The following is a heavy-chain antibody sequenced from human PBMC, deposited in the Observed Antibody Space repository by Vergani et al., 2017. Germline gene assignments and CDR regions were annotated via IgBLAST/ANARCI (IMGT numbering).Heavy chain of an antibody. CDR3: ARGGLRNHFDY. V-gene: IGHV3-48*03. CDR1: GFTFGDYA. Sequence: EVQLVESGGGLVQPGRSPRLSCTASGFTFGDYAMSWFRQAPGKGLEWVSYISSSGSTIYYADSVKGRFTISRDNAKNSLYLQMNSLRAEDTAVYYCARGGLRNHFDYWGQGTLVTVSS. D-gene: IGHD4-17*01. J-gene: IGHJ4*02. CDR2: ISSSGSTI.